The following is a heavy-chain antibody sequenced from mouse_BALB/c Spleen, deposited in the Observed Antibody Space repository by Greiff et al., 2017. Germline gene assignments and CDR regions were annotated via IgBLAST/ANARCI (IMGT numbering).Heavy chain of an antibody. Sequence: VQLQQSGAELVRPGTSVKVSCKASGYAFTNYLIEWVKQRPGQGLEWIGVINPGSGGTNYNEKFKGKATLTADKSSSTAYMQLSSLTSDDSAVYFCARPTSSGLDYWGQGTTLTVSS. V-gene: IGHV1-54*01. D-gene: IGHD3-1*01. CDR1: GYAFTNYL. CDR3: ARPTSSGLDY. CDR2: INPGSGGT. J-gene: IGHJ2*01.